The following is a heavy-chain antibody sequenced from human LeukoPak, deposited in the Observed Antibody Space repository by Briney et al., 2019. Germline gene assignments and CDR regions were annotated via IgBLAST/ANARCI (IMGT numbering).Heavy chain of an antibody. CDR3: GREGYTSGYAGAFDT. J-gene: IGHJ3*02. CDR2: LSFIDDST. Sequence: GSLRLPCTASGSTLRHNIMTWVRQAPGKGLEWVSSLSFIDDSTYYADSVKGRFPISRDTSKNTLFLEMDSLRAEDTGVYYCGREGYTSGYAGAFDTWGQGTMVTVSS. V-gene: IGHV3-23*01. D-gene: IGHD2-2*01. CDR1: GSTLRHNI.